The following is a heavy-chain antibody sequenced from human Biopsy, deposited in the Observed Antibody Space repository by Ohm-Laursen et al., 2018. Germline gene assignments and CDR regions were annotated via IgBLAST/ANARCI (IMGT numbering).Heavy chain of an antibody. J-gene: IGHJ4*02. D-gene: IGHD3-10*01. Sequence: GESLRISCKFSGYSYTNYWIGWVRQMPGKGLEWMGLVYPDDSNSRYSPSFQGHVTISADKSTSTAYLQWNSLTASDTAVYYCARQFMSGPINAGGYWGQGTLVTVSS. CDR1: GYSYTNYW. CDR2: VYPDDSNS. CDR3: ARQFMSGPINAGGY. V-gene: IGHV5-51*01.